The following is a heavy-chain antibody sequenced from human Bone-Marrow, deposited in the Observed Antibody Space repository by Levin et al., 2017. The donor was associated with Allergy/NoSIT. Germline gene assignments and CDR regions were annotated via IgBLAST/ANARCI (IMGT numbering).Heavy chain of an antibody. CDR3: TTGLARGYSYARPGGYYYDGMDV. CDR2: IKSKTDGGTT. V-gene: IGHV3-15*07. CDR1: GFTFSNAW. Sequence: GGSLRLSCAASGFTFSNAWMNWVRQAPGKGLEWVGRIKSKTDGGTTDYAAPVKGRFTISREDTKNTPYLQMNSLKTEDTAVYYCTTGLARGYSYARPGGYYYDGMDVWGQGTTVTVSS. D-gene: IGHD5-18*01. J-gene: IGHJ6*02.